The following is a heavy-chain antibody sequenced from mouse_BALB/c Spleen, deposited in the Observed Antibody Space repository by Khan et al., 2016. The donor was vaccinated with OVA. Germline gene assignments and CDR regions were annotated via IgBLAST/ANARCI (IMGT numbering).Heavy chain of an antibody. Sequence: QVQLKQSGPELVRPGVSVKISCKGSGYTFTDYAMYWVKQSPAQSLEWIGLISTYSGNTNYNQKFKGKATMTVDKSSSTAYMELARLTSEDSAIXYCARPAYDGYYDYWGQGTTLTVSS. J-gene: IGHJ2*01. CDR3: ARPAYDGYYDY. CDR2: ISTYSGNT. V-gene: IGHV1S137*01. CDR1: GYTFTDYA. D-gene: IGHD2-3*01.